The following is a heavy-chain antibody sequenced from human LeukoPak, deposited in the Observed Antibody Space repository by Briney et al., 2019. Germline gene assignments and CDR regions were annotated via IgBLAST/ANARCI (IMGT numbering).Heavy chain of an antibody. J-gene: IGHJ6*03. V-gene: IGHV4-39*07. CDR3: ARAQAGENSSDYYAYYYYYYYMDV. CDR1: GGSISSSSYY. Sequence: SETLSLTCTVSGGSISSSSYYWGWIRQPPGKGLEWIGSIYYSGSTYYNPSLKSRVTISVDTSKNQFSLKLSSVTAADTAVYYCARAQAGENSSDYYAYYYYYYYMDVWGKGTTVTVSS. CDR2: IYYSGST. D-gene: IGHD3-22*01.